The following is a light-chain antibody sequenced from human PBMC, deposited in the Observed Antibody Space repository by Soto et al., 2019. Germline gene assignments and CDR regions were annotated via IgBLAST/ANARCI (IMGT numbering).Light chain of an antibody. V-gene: IGKV3-15*01. Sequence: EIVMTHSPATLSVSPCERATLSCGAGQGVTTNFAWYQQKSGQSPRLLIYDVSIRATGVPARFSATGSETDFTLTISGLQSEDSAVYFCQQYNNCPFSFGQGTRLEIK. J-gene: IGKJ5*01. CDR2: DVS. CDR3: QQYNNCPFS. CDR1: QGVTTN.